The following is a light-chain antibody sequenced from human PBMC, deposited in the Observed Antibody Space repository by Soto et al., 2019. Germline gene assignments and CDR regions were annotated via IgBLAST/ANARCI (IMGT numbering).Light chain of an antibody. Sequence: QSALTQPASVSGSPGQSITISCTGTSGDVGSYNLVSWYQQHPGKAPKLMMYEVTTRPSGVSNRFSGTKSANTACLTISGLQADDEADYYCCSYGGRSTYVFXTGTNVTVL. CDR2: EVT. V-gene: IGLV2-23*02. CDR1: SGDVGSYNL. CDR3: CSYGGRSTYV. J-gene: IGLJ1*01.